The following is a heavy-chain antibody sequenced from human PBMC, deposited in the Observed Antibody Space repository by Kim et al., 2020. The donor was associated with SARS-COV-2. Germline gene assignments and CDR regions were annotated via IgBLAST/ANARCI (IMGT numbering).Heavy chain of an antibody. J-gene: IGHJ2*01. D-gene: IGHD1-26*01. CDR1: GFTFSSYW. CDR3: ASFSGSYYLYWYFDL. V-gene: IGHV3-7*01. Sequence: GGSLRLSCAASGFTFSSYWMSWVRQAPGKGLEWVANIKQDGSEKYYVDSVKGRFTISRDNAKNSLYLQMNSLRAEDTAVYYCASFSGSYYLYWYFDLWGRGTLVTVSS. CDR2: IKQDGSEK.